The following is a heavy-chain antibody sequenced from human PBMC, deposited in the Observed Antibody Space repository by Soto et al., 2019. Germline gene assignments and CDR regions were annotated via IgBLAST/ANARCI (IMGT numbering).Heavy chain of an antibody. CDR1: GFTVSSSY. Sequence: EVQLVESGGGLVQPGGSLRLSCAASGFTVSSSYMGWVRQAPGKGLEWVSSIYSGGNTYYADSVRGRFTISTDNSKYTLYLQMNSLRVDDTAMYYCARHVGFYWYFDLWGRGTLVTVSS. J-gene: IGHJ2*01. V-gene: IGHV3-66*04. CDR2: IYSGGNT. D-gene: IGHD1-26*01. CDR3: ARHVGFYWYFDL.